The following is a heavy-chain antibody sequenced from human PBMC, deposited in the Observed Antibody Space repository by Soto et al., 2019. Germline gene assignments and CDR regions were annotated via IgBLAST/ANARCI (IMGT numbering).Heavy chain of an antibody. CDR3: ARGFGGVPLDHLDF. J-gene: IGHJ4*02. CDR1: NGSINRAGHF. Sequence: SETLSLTCSVSNGSINRAGHFWSWLRQHPGKGLEWLGYIYYTGSTYYNPALQRRAVFSIDTPKTRFSLKLTSVTAADTVVYFCARGFGGVPLDHLDFWGQGTPVTVSS. D-gene: IGHD3-10*01. V-gene: IGHV4-31*03. CDR2: IYYTGST.